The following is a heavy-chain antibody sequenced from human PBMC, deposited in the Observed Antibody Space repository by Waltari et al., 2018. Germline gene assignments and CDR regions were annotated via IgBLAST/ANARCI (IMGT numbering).Heavy chain of an antibody. V-gene: IGHV4-61*02. D-gene: IGHD6-13*01. Sequence: QVQLQESGPGLVKPSQTLSLTCTVSGGSISSGSYYWSWIRQPAGKGLEWIGRIYTSGSTNYNPSLKSRVTISVDTSKNQFSLKLSSVTAADTAVYYCAREKADAPRYMDVWGKGTTVTVSS. CDR1: GGSISSGSYY. J-gene: IGHJ6*03. CDR2: IYTSGST. CDR3: AREKADAPRYMDV.